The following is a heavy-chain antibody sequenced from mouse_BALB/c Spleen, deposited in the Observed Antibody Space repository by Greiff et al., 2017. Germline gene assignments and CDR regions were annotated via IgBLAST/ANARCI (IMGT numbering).Heavy chain of an antibody. CDR2: INPYNDGT. CDR3: ARTRFYYDYDENAMDY. V-gene: IGHV1-14*01. Sequence: EVQLQQSGPELVKPGASVKMSCKASGYTFTSYVMHWVKQKPGQGLEWIGYINPYNDGTKYNEKFKGKATLTSDKSSSTAYMELSSLTSEDSAVYYCARTRFYYDYDENAMDYWGQGTSVTVSS. CDR1: GYTFTSYV. D-gene: IGHD2-4*01. J-gene: IGHJ4*01.